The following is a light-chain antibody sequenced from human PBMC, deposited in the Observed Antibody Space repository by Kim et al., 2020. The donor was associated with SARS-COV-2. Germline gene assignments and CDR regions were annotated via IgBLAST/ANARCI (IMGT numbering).Light chain of an antibody. CDR3: SSYTATNTLV. CDR2: EVS. Sequence: GQALTIYCTRTSSDVGGYIYISLYQQQPGKAPKLMIYEVSQRPSGVSNRFSGSKSGNTASLTISGLQAEDEADYYCSSYTATNTLVFGGGTQLTVL. J-gene: IGLJ3*02. CDR1: SSDVGGYIY. V-gene: IGLV2-14*01.